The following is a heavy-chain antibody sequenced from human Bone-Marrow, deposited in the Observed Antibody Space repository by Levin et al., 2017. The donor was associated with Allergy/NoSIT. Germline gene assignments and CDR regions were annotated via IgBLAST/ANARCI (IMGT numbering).Heavy chain of an antibody. CDR1: GFTFSNYG. CDR2: ISYDGSQK. Sequence: GGSLRLSCAASGFTFSNYGMHWVRQAPGKGLEWVALISYDGSQKYYADSVKGRFTVSRDNSKNTLYLQMNSLGPEDTAVYYYANMGGSRNFDYWSPGTLVSVSS. V-gene: IGHV3-30*18. CDR3: ANMGGSRNFDY. J-gene: IGHJ4*02. D-gene: IGHD1-26*01.